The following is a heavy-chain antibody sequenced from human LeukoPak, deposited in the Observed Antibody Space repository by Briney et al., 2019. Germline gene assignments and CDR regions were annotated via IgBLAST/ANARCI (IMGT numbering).Heavy chain of an antibody. D-gene: IGHD3-9*01. J-gene: IGHJ4*02. CDR2: IIPIFGTA. CDR1: GGTFSSYA. V-gene: IGHV1-69*13. Sequence: SVKVSCKASGGTFSSYAISWVRQAPGQGLEWMGGIIPIFGTANYAQKFQGRVTITADESTSTAYMEQSSLRSEDTAVYYCARGPARYYDILTGSPHLDYWGQGTLVTVSS. CDR3: ARGPARYYDILTGSPHLDY.